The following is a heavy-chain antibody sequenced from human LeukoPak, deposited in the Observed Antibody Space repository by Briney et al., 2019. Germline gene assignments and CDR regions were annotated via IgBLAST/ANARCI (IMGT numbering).Heavy chain of an antibody. J-gene: IGHJ4*02. CDR3: VREGVGPLSKDFDY. D-gene: IGHD2-8*01. CDR1: GFTFTDHY. V-gene: IGHV1-2*02. Sequence: ASVKVSCKSSGFTFTDHYIHWVRQGPGQGLEWMGYIGPHSTFTSSPQEFQGRVTMTRDASMSTAYMELTRLTSDDTAAYYCVREGVGPLSKDFDYWGQGTLVTVSS. CDR2: IGPHSTFT.